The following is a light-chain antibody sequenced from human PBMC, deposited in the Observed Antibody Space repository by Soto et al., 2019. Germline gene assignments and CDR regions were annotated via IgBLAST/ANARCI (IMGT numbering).Light chain of an antibody. V-gene: IGKV1-17*03. Sequence: DIQMTQSPSAMSASVGDRVTITCRASQGISNYLAWFQQKPGKVPKRLIYAASSVQTGVPPRFSGSGSGTDFTLTISSLRPEDIATYFCQQSSSAPPWTFGQGTKVDIK. CDR1: QGISNY. CDR2: AAS. CDR3: QQSSSAPPWT. J-gene: IGKJ1*01.